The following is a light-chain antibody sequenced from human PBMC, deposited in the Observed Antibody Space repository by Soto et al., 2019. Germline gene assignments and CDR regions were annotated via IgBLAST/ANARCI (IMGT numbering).Light chain of an antibody. V-gene: IGLV2-14*01. CDR1: SSDVGGYNY. Sequence: QSVLTQPPSASGSPGQSVTISCTGTSSDVGGYNYVSWYQHHPGKAPKLILYEVGDRPSGVFYRFSGSKSGNTASLTFSGLQAADEADYFCSSFTSSMTNVFGSGTKVTVL. J-gene: IGLJ1*01. CDR3: SSFTSSMTNV. CDR2: EVG.